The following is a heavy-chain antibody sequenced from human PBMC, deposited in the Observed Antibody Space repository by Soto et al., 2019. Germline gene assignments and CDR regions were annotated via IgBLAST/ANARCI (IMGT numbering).Heavy chain of an antibody. CDR2: ISGSGGST. V-gene: IGHV3-23*01. J-gene: IGHJ6*02. Sequence: QPGGSLRLSCSASGFTFSSYAMSWVRQAPGKGLEWVSAISGSGGSTYYADSVKGRFTISRDNSKNTLYLQMNSLRAEDTAVYYCAKDPGYSYGRNYYYYGMDVWGQGTTVTVSS. CDR1: GFTFSSYA. D-gene: IGHD5-18*01. CDR3: AKDPGYSYGRNYYYYGMDV.